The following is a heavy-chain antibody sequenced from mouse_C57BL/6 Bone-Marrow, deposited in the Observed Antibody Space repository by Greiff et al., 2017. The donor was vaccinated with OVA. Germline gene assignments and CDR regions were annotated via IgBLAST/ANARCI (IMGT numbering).Heavy chain of an antibody. J-gene: IGHJ3*01. CDR3: ARRHYGSSYGLAY. CDR2: IYPGCGNT. V-gene: IGHV1-66*01. D-gene: IGHD1-1*01. CDR1: GYSFTSYY. Sequence: VQLQQSGPELVKPGASVKISCKASGYSFTSYYIHWVKQRPGQGLEWIGWIYPGCGNTKYNEKFKGKATLTADTSSSTAYMQLRSLTSEDSAVYYCARRHYGSSYGLAYWGQGTLVTVSA.